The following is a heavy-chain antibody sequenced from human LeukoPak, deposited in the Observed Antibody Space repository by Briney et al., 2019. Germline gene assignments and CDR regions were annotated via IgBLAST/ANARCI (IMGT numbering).Heavy chain of an antibody. CDR3: ARDLVTVTKVFDI. J-gene: IGHJ3*02. CDR2: ISHIGRT. CDR1: GDSFSSHY. V-gene: IGHV4-59*11. D-gene: IGHD4-17*01. Sequence: PSETLSLTCAVSGDSFSSHYWTWIRQSPGTGLEWIGYISHIGRTNYNPSLKSRVTISIDTSKNQFSLKLRSVTAADTAVYYCARDLVTVTKVFDIWGQGTMVSVSS.